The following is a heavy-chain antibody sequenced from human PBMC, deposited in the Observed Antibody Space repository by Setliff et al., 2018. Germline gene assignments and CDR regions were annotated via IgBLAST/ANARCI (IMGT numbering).Heavy chain of an antibody. Sequence: SETLSLTCAAYGGTFSHYYWTWIRQSPGKGLEWIGEINHSGSTNYNPSLKGRVTISIDTSKDQFSLRMSSVSAADAAIYYCARGRNVAARLLDTWGQGGRVTVS. J-gene: IGHJ5*02. D-gene: IGHD6-6*01. CDR2: INHSGST. CDR3: ARGRNVAARLLDT. V-gene: IGHV4-34*01. CDR1: GGTFSHYY.